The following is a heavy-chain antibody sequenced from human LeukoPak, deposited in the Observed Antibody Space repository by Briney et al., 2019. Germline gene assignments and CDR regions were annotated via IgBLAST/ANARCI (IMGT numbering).Heavy chain of an antibody. CDR2: INTSGGTI. CDR3: ARGGGFVDY. J-gene: IGHJ4*02. Sequence: PGGSLKLSCAASGFTFSSYEMSWVRQAPGKGLECISYINTSGGTIYYADSVKCRFTMSRDNAKNSLYLQMNSLRAEGTGVYYCARGGGFVDYWGQGTLVTVSS. CDR1: GFTFSSYE. D-gene: IGHD3-10*01. V-gene: IGHV3-48*03.